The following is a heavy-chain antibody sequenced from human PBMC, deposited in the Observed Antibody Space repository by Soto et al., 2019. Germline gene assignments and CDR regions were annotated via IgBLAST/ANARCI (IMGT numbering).Heavy chain of an antibody. V-gene: IGHV4-34*01. J-gene: IGHJ2*01. D-gene: IGHD3-9*01. CDR2: INDRGSI. CDR3: ARESHDILTGPPWVWYFDL. CDR1: GGSFSGYY. Sequence: QVQLQQWGAGPLRPLETLSLTCGVSGGSFSGYYWAWIRQSPGKGLEWIGEINDRGSINYNPSLKSRVIISVEPSKNHYSLNLRSVTAADTAVYYCARESHDILTGPPWVWYFDLWGSGTLVTVSS.